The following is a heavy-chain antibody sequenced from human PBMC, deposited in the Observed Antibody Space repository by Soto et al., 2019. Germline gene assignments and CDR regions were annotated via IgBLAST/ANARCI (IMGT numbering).Heavy chain of an antibody. CDR3: ARVPDY. CDR1: GGSISSDGYS. J-gene: IGHJ4*02. CDR2: IYHSGST. Sequence: QLQLQESGSGQVKLSQTLCLTCAVSGGSISSDGYSWSWIRQPPGKGLEWIGYIYHSGSTYYNPSLKSRVTISVDRFKNQFSLKLSSVTAADTAVYYCARVPDYWGQGTLVTVSS. V-gene: IGHV4-30-2*01.